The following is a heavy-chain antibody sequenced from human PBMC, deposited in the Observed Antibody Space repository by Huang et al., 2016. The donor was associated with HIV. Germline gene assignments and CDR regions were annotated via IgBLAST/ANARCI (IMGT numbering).Heavy chain of an antibody. V-gene: IGHV3-7*01. Sequence: EVQLVESGGGLVQPGGSLRLSCAASGFTVNSYWMSWVRQAPGKGRGWVAGIKTDGSEKSYVDSVKGRFTISRDNAKNSLYLQMNSLRAEDTAVYYCVRLLDHTGDYWGQGTLVTVSS. D-gene: IGHD1-26*01. CDR2: IKTDGSEK. CDR3: VRLLDHTGDY. J-gene: IGHJ4*02. CDR1: GFTVNSYW.